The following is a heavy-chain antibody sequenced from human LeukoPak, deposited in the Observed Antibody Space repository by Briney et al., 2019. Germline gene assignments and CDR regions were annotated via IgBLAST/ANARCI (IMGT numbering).Heavy chain of an antibody. CDR2: IYYSGST. CDR1: GGSISSGGYS. CDR3: ARVSLSSGWYYFDY. Sequence: PSQTLSLTCAVSGGSISSGGYSWSWIRQPPGKGLEWIGYIYYSGSTYYNPSLKSRVTISVDTSKNQFSLKLSSVTAADTAVYYCARVSLSSGWYYFDYWGQGTLVTVSS. D-gene: IGHD6-19*01. V-gene: IGHV4-30-4*07. J-gene: IGHJ4*02.